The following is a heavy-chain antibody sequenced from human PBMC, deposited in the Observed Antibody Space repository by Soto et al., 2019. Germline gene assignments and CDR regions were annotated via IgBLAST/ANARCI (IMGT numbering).Heavy chain of an antibody. CDR3: ARVPNPFRLQSGFEDACDF. J-gene: IGHJ3*01. V-gene: IGHV4-39*01. CDR2: IFYSGST. CDR1: GGSICSSSYY. Sequence: PSETLSLTCTVCGGSICSSSYYCGWNRQPPGKGLEWIGSIFYSGSTYYNPSLKSRVTISVDTSKNQFSLQLNSVTPEDTAVYYCARVPNPFRLQSGFEDACDFWGQGTMVTVS. D-gene: IGHD5-12*01.